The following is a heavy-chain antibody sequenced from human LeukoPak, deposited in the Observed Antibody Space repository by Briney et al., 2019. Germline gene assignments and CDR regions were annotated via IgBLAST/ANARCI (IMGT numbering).Heavy chain of an antibody. CDR2: ISYDGTEK. CDR1: GLSFSSYA. CDR3: ARDGHGVPLDY. D-gene: IGHD4-17*01. Sequence: GSSLRLSCAASGLSFSSYAMHWVRQAPGKGLEWVAVISYDGTEKYHGDSVKGRFTISRDNSKNTLYLQMNSLRAEDTALYYCARDGHGVPLDYWGQGTLVTVSP. J-gene: IGHJ4*02. V-gene: IGHV3-30-3*01.